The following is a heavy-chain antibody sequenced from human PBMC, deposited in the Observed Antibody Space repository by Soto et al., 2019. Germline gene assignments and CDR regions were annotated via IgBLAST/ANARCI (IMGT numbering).Heavy chain of an antibody. V-gene: IGHV3-33*06. CDR2: IWYDGSNK. Sequence: PGGSLRLSCAASGFTFSSYGMHWVRQAPGKGLEWVAVIWYDGSNKYYADSVKGRFTISRDNSKNTLYLQMNSLRAEDTAVYYCAKSPVYCSGGSCYNDYWGQGTLVTVSS. D-gene: IGHD2-15*01. J-gene: IGHJ4*02. CDR3: AKSPVYCSGGSCYNDY. CDR1: GFTFSSYG.